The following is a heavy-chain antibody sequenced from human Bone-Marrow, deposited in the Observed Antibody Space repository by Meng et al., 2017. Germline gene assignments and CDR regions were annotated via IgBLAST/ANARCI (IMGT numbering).Heavy chain of an antibody. CDR3: ARFTPFDY. V-gene: IGHV3-74*02. J-gene: IGHJ4*02. CDR2: INTDGSST. Sequence: EVQLVESGGGLVKPGGSLRRSCAASGFTFSNAWMSWVRQAPGKGLEWVGRINTDGSSTDYADSVKGRFTISRDNAKNTLYLQMNSLRAEDTAMYYCARFTPFDYWGQGTLVTVSS. CDR1: GFTFSNAW.